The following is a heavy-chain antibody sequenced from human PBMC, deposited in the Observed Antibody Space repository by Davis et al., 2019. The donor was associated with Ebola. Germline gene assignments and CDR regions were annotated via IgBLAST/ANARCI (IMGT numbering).Heavy chain of an antibody. V-gene: IGHV1-2*02. CDR2: INPNSGGT. J-gene: IGHJ5*02. CDR1: GYTFTGYY. Sequence: ASVKVSCKASGYTFTGYYMHWVRQAPGQGLEWMGWINPNSGGTNYAQKFQGRVTITADESTSTAYMELSSLRSEDTAVYYCAREGLYAGWFDPWGQGTLVTVSS. D-gene: IGHD4-23*01. CDR3: AREGLYAGWFDP.